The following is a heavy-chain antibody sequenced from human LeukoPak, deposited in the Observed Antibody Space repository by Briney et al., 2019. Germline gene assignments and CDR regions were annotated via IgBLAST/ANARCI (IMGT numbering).Heavy chain of an antibody. V-gene: IGHV3-21*01. J-gene: IGHJ4*02. Sequence: GESLRLSCAASGFTFSSYSMNWVRQAPGKGLEWVSSISSSSSYIYYADSVKGRFTISRDNAKNSLYLQMNSLRAEDTAVYYCARVVAVVGEDYWGQGTLVTVSS. D-gene: IGHD3-16*01. CDR3: ARVVAVVGEDY. CDR2: ISSSSSYI. CDR1: GFTFSSYS.